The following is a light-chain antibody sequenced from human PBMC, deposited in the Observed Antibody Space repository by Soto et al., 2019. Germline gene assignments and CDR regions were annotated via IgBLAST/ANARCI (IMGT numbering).Light chain of an antibody. Sequence: DIQMTQSPSSLSASVGDRVTITCRASQSINSHLNWYQQKPGKPPKLLIHTTSSLQSGVPSRFSGSGTGTYFTLTISSLQPEDFATYYCQQCDSTPQTFGGGTKVEI. CDR1: QSINSH. CDR3: QQCDSTPQT. CDR2: TTS. V-gene: IGKV1-39*01. J-gene: IGKJ4*01.